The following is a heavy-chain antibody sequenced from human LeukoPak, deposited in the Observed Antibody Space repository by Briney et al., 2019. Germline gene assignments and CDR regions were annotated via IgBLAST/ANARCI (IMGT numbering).Heavy chain of an antibody. D-gene: IGHD3-9*01. CDR3: ATPHILTGLDAFDI. Sequence: SETLSLTCTVSGGSISSYYWGWIRQPPGKGLEWIGSIHYSWSTYYNPSLKSRVTISVDTSKNQFSLKLSSVTAADTAVYYCATPHILTGLDAFDIWGQGTMVTVSS. CDR1: GGSISSYY. V-gene: IGHV4-39*01. J-gene: IGHJ3*02. CDR2: IHYSWST.